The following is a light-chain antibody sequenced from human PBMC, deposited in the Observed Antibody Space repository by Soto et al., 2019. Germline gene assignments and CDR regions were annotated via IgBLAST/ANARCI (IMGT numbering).Light chain of an antibody. CDR3: QVWDSDSDHWV. J-gene: IGLJ3*02. CDR1: KLADKS. CDR2: DDR. V-gene: IGLV3-21*02. Sequence: SYELTQAPSVSVAPGQRARITFAGTKLADKSVHWYQQKPGQAPGLVVYDDRDRPSGVPERFSGTNSDNVAALTIFRVEAGDEADYFCQVWDSDSDHWVFGGGTKVTVL.